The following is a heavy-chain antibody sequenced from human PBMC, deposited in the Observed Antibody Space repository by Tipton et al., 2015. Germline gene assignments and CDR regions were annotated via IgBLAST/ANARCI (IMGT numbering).Heavy chain of an antibody. CDR1: GFSVRSTY. CDR2: TSTDGTT. CDR3: ATHVRGAKRIGVVSGTVNRYYAMDI. J-gene: IGHJ6*02. V-gene: IGHV3-53*01. Sequence: SLRLSCAGSGFSVRSTYMTWVRQAPGKGLEWVSVTSTDGTTIYADSVKGRFSISRDSSGNTLYVHMNNLRVEDTAVYYCATHVRGAKRIGVVSGTVNRYYAMDIWGQGTTVTVSS. D-gene: IGHD3-3*01.